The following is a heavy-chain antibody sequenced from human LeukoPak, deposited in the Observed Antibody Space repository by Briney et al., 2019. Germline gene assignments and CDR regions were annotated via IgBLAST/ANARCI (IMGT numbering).Heavy chain of an antibody. CDR1: GGTFSSYA. CDR3: ARTVQQWLPPDY. V-gene: IGHV1-69*05. Sequence: SVKVSCKASGGTFSSYAISWVRQAPGQGLEWMGGIIPIFGTANYAQKFQGRVTITTDESTSTAYMELSSLRSEDTAVYYCARTVQQWLPPDYWGQGTLVTASS. J-gene: IGHJ4*02. D-gene: IGHD6-19*01. CDR2: IIPIFGTA.